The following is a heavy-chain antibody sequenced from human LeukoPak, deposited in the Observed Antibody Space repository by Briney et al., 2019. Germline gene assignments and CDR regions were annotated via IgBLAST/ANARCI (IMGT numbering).Heavy chain of an antibody. D-gene: IGHD6-19*01. CDR3: VREKSGYTNGWYLFDY. Sequence: GGSLRLSCAASGFTFSSYAMSWVRQAPGKGLEWVAVISYDGSNKYYADSVKGRFTISRDNSKNTLYLQMNSLRAEDTAVYYCVREKSGYTNGWYLFDYWGQGTLVTVSS. CDR1: GFTFSSYA. J-gene: IGHJ4*02. V-gene: IGHV3-30*03. CDR2: ISYDGSNK.